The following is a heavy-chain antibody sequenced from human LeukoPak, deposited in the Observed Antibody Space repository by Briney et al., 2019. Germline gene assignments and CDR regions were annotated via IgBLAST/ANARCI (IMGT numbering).Heavy chain of an antibody. CDR3: AREDYMITFGGVIAY. V-gene: IGHV3-23*01. CDR2: ISGSGGST. J-gene: IGHJ4*02. CDR1: GFTFSSYA. Sequence: GGSLRLSCAASGFTFSSYAMSWLRQAPGKGLEWVSAISGSGGSTYYADSVKGRFTISRDNSKNTLYLQMNSLRAEDTAVYYCAREDYMITFGGVIAYWGQGTLVTVSS. D-gene: IGHD3-16*02.